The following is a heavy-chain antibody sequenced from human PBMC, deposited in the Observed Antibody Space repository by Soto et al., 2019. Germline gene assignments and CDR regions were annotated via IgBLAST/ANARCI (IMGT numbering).Heavy chain of an antibody. D-gene: IGHD2-21*02. CDR1: GGTFSSYA. J-gene: IGHJ3*02. CDR3: ARGVSSVVTAKASAFDI. V-gene: IGHV1-69*13. Sequence: ASVKVSCKASGGTFSSYASSWVRQAPGQGLEWMGGIIPIFGTANYAQKFQGRVTITADESTSTAYMELSSLRSEDTAVYYCARGVSSVVTAKASAFDIWGQGTMVTVSS. CDR2: IIPIFGTA.